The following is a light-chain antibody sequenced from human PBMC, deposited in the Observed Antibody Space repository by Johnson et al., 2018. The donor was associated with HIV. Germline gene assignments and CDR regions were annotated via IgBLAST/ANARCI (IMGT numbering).Light chain of an antibody. CDR2: DNN. V-gene: IGLV1-51*01. J-gene: IGLJ1*01. CDR3: GTWDSSLSAPRYV. Sequence: QSVLTQPPSVSAAPGQKVTISCSGSSSNIGRNYVSWYQQLPGTAPKLLIFDNNKRPSGIPDRFSGSKSGTSATLGITGLQTGDEADYYCGTWDSSLSAPRYVFGTGTKVTVL. CDR1: SSNIGRNY.